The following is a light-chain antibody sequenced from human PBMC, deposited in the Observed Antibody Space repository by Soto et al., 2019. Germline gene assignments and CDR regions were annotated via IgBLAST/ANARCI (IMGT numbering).Light chain of an antibody. CDR1: SSNIGNNY. V-gene: IGLV1-51*01. CDR2: DNG. Sequence: QSVLTQPPSVSAAPGQRVTISCSGSSSNIGNNYVSWYQHLPGTAPKLLIYDNGNRPSGIPDRFSGSRSGTSATLGITGLQTGDEADYYCGTWDTRLSAWVFGGGTKLTV. CDR3: GTWDTRLSAWV. J-gene: IGLJ3*02.